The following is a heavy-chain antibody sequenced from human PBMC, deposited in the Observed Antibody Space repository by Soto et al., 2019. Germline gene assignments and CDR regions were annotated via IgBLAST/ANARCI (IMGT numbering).Heavy chain of an antibody. D-gene: IGHD1-1*01. CDR1: GFSLSGYG. J-gene: IGHJ5*02. CDR3: ARDVDTTRHLNWFDP. V-gene: IGHV3-33*01. CDR2: IWYDGTTK. Sequence: QVQLVESGGGVVQPGRSLRLSCEVSGFSLSGYGMHWVRQTPGKGLEWVAVIWYDGTTKNYADSVKGRFTIFRDSSKNTVYLQMDSLKVEDTAVYYGARDVDTTRHLNWFDPWGQGVMVTVSS.